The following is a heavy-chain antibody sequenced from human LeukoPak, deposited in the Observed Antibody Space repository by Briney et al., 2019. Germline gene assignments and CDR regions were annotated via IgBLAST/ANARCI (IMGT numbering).Heavy chain of an antibody. Sequence: GASVKVSCKAPGYTFTVYYIHWVRQAPGQGLEWMGWVNSDSGATNYEQKFQGRVTMTRDTSINTVYLELSSLTSDDTAIYYCARKDAGPSSFDYWGQGSLVTVSS. CDR2: VNSDSGAT. CDR3: ARKDAGPSSFDY. J-gene: IGHJ4*02. CDR1: GYTFTVYY. V-gene: IGHV1-2*02.